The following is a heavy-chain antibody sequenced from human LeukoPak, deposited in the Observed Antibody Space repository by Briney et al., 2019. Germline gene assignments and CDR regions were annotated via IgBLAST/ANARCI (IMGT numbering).Heavy chain of an antibody. CDR2: INPNSGGT. J-gene: IGHJ5*02. CDR3: AIGIVVVVAATPVCWFDP. D-gene: IGHD2-15*01. Sequence: GASVKVSCKASGYTFTGYYMHWVRQAPGQGLEWMGWINPNSGGTNYAQKFQGRVTMTRDTSISTAYMELSRPRADDTAVYYCAIGIVVVVAATPVCWFDPWGQGTLVTVSS. CDR1: GYTFTGYY. V-gene: IGHV1-2*02.